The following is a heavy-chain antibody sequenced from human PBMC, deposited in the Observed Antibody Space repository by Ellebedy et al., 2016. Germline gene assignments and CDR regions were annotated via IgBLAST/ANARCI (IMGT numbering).Heavy chain of an antibody. CDR3: AKNGYGSRSHFYFDF. Sequence: GGSLRLXXAAPGLTLTSSAMSWVRQAPGRGLEWVSVISGNGYSIYYADSVKGRFTISKDNSKNTVFLHMNSLRAEDTATYYCAKNGYGSRSHFYFDFWGQGTRVTVAS. V-gene: IGHV3-23*01. J-gene: IGHJ4*02. D-gene: IGHD3-10*01. CDR2: ISGNGYSI. CDR1: GLTLTSSA.